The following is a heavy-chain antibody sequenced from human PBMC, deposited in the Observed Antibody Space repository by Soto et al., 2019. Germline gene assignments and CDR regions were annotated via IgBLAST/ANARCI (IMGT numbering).Heavy chain of an antibody. CDR2: ISGSGGST. D-gene: IGHD3-22*01. Sequence: GGSLRLSCAASGFTFSSYAMSWVRQAPGKGLEWVSAISGSGGSTYYADSVKGRFTISRDNSKNTLYLQMNSLRAEDTAVYYCAKDPWDYYDSSGYDYWGQGTLVTVSS. CDR3: AKDPWDYYDSSGYDY. CDR1: GFTFSSYA. J-gene: IGHJ4*02. V-gene: IGHV3-23*01.